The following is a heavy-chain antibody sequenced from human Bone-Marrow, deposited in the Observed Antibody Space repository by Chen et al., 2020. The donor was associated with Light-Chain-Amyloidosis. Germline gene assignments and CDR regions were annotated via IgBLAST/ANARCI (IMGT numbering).Heavy chain of an antibody. CDR2: MNPNSGNT. Sequence: QVQLVQSGAEVKKPGASVKVSCKASGYTFTSYDINWVRQATGQGLEWMGWMNPNSGNTGYAQKFQGRVTMTRNTSISTAYMELSSLRSEDTAVYYCARGGITIFGVVIGRYNYMDVWGKGTTVTVSS. CDR1: GYTFTSYD. D-gene: IGHD3-3*01. CDR3: ARGGITIFGVVIGRYNYMDV. J-gene: IGHJ6*03. V-gene: IGHV1-8*01.